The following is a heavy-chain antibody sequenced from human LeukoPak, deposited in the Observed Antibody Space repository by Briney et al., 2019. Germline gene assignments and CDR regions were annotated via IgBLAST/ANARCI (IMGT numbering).Heavy chain of an antibody. CDR3: ARSPYYYGSGSYLNWFDP. CDR2: INHSGST. CDR1: GGSVSSGSYY. V-gene: IGHV4-39*07. Sequence: SETLSLTCTVSGGSVSSGSYYWSWIRQPPGKGLEWIGEINHSGSTNYNPSLKSRVTISVDTSKNQFSLKLSSVTAADTAVYYCARSPYYYGSGSYLNWFDPWGQGTLVTVSS. J-gene: IGHJ5*02. D-gene: IGHD3-10*01.